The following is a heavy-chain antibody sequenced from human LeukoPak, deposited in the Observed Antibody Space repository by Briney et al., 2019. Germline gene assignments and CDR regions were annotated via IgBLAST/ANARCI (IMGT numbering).Heavy chain of an antibody. Sequence: SETLSLTCTVSGGSLSSYYWSWIRQPPGKGLEWIGYIYSSGSTNYNPSLKSRVTISVDTSRNHFSLKLSSVTAADTAVYYCARSARGGFYAFDIWGQGTMVTVSS. CDR1: GGSLSSYY. CDR3: ARSARGGFYAFDI. J-gene: IGHJ3*02. CDR2: IYSSGST. V-gene: IGHV4-59*08. D-gene: IGHD2-15*01.